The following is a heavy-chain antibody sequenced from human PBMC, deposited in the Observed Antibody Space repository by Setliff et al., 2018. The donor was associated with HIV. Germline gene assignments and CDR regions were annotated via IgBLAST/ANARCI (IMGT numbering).Heavy chain of an antibody. D-gene: IGHD2-15*01. CDR2: IKQDGSEK. Sequence: PGGSLRLSCAASGFTFSNYWMSWVRQAPGKGLEWVANIKQDGSEKYYVDSVKGRFTISRDNAKNSLYLQMISLRAEDTAVYSCARVRTPLNIGHDAFDTWGRGTMVTVSS. CDR3: ARVRTPLNIGHDAFDT. CDR1: GFTFSNYW. V-gene: IGHV3-7*01. J-gene: IGHJ3*02.